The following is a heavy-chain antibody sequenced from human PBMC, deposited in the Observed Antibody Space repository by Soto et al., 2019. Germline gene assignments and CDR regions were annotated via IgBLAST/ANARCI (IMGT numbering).Heavy chain of an antibody. D-gene: IGHD5-12*01. V-gene: IGHV3-9*01. CDR3: AKDNSTGEYSYDRYMDV. CDR1: GFNFENYA. J-gene: IGHJ6*03. Sequence: EVLLVESGGGLVQPDRPLRLSCEASGFNFENYAMHWVRQAPGKGLEWVSAISWNSGQLDYASSVRGRFTISRAHTKNPIELEMTGLRPDDTGLYFCAKDNSTGEYSYDRYMDVWGRGTKVIVSS. CDR2: ISWNSGQL.